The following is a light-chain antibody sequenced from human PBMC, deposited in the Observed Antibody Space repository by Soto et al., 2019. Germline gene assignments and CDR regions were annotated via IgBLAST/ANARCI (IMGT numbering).Light chain of an antibody. CDR1: HNLRNNY. Sequence: LTQYPVTXSLSPGDRATLSSGASHNLRNNYLAWYQQKTGQXQXXXIYDASSRATGITARFSGSGYGTEFTLTRRRLQYEGLAVYSCKQYNTSRRFGDGTQVDI. V-gene: IGKV3-20*01. CDR2: DAS. J-gene: IGKJ4*01. CDR3: KQYNTSRR.